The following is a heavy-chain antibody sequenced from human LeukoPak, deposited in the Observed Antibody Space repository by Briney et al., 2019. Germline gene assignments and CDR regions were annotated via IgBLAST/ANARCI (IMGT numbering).Heavy chain of an antibody. J-gene: IGHJ4*02. CDR2: ISAYNGNT. D-gene: IGHD2-2*01. CDR3: ARVAATFATKYIVVVPAATPFDY. CDR1: GYTFTSYG. Sequence: EASVKVSCKASGYTFTSYGISWVRQAPGQGLEWMGWISAYNGNTNYAQKLQGRVTMTTDTSTSTAYMELRSLRSDDTAVYYCARVAATFATKYIVVVPAATPFDYWGQGTLVTVSS. V-gene: IGHV1-18*01.